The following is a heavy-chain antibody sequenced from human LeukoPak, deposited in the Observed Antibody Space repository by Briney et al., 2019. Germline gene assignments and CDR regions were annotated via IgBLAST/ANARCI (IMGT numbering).Heavy chain of an antibody. Sequence: PGGSLRLSCAASGFTFSSHGMSWVRQAPGKGLEWVSTISGSGDNTYYADSVKGRFTISRDNSKNTLYLQMNSLRAGDTAVYYCAKDSEGLGAFDIWGQGTMVTVSP. J-gene: IGHJ3*02. CDR3: AKDSEGLGAFDI. CDR2: ISGSGDNT. D-gene: IGHD3/OR15-3a*01. CDR1: GFTFSSHG. V-gene: IGHV3-23*01.